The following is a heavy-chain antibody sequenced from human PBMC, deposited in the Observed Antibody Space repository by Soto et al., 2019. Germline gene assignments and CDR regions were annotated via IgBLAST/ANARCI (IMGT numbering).Heavy chain of an antibody. CDR2: LSGSGGTT. CDR1: GVTFSNYA. V-gene: IGHV3-23*01. J-gene: IGHJ4*02. D-gene: IGHD3-10*01. CDR3: AKQRADYGSGADTFYFDS. Sequence: PGGSLRLSCTVSGVTFSNYAMNWVRQAPGKGLEWVSSLSGSGGTTYYADSVKGRFIISRDNSKNTLYLLMNSLRAEDTALYYCAKQRADYGSGADTFYFDSWGQRALVTVSS.